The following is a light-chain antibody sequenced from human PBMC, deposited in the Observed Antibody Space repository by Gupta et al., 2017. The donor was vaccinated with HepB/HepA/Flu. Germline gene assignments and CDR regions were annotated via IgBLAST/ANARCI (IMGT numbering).Light chain of an antibody. V-gene: IGKV3-11*01. CDR1: QSVSSY. Sequence: EIVLTQSPATLSLSPRERATPSCRASQSVSSYLAWYQQKPGQAPRLLIYDASNRATGIPARFSGSGSGTDFTLTISSLEPEDFAVYYCQQRSNWRLTFGGGTKVEIK. J-gene: IGKJ4*01. CDR2: DAS. CDR3: QQRSNWRLT.